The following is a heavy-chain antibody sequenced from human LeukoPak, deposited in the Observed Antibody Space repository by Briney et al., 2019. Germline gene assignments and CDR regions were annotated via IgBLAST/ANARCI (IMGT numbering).Heavy chain of an antibody. J-gene: IGHJ4*02. CDR2: IKQDGNEK. CDR1: GFTLSNAW. Sequence: GGSLRLSCAASGFTLSNAWMNWVRQAPGKGLELVANIKQDGNEKYYVDSVQGRFTISRDNAKNSLYLQMNSLRVEDTAVYYCARRIVGPTSGGDYWGQGTPVTVSS. CDR3: ARRIVGPTSGGDY. V-gene: IGHV3-7*01. D-gene: IGHD1-26*01.